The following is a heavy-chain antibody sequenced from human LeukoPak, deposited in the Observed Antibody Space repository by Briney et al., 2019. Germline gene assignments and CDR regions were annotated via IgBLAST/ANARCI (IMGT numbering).Heavy chain of an antibody. CDR1: GFTFSSFA. D-gene: IGHD2-21*01. V-gene: IGHV1-58*01. CDR3: AADVIPGPKGFDP. J-gene: IGHJ5*02. Sequence: SVKVSCKASGFTFSSFAVQWVRQARGQPLEWKGWIVVGSGNTKYAQKFQERVTITRDMSTSTAYMELSSLRSEDTALYYCAADVIPGPKGFDPWAPGTLVTVSS. CDR2: IVVGSGNT.